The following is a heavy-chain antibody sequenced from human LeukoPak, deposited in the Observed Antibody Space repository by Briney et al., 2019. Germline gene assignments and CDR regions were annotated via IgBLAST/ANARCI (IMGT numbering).Heavy chain of an antibody. J-gene: IGHJ6*04. V-gene: IGHV4-59*01. Sequence: SETLSLTCTVSGGSLSSYYWCWIRQPPGKGLEWIGYIYYSGSTNYNPSLKSRVTISVDTSKNQFSLKLSSVTAADTAVYYCARAGPTISRDVWGKGTTVTVSS. CDR3: ARAGPTISRDV. CDR1: GGSLSSYY. CDR2: IYYSGST. D-gene: IGHD3-3*01.